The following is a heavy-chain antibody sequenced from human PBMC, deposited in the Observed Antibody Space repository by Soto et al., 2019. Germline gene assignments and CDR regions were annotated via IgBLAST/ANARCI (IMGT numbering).Heavy chain of an antibody. CDR2: INAGNGNT. CDR3: ARRDDSSGYYNYFFDY. V-gene: IGHV1-3*01. J-gene: IGHJ4*02. D-gene: IGHD3-22*01. CDR1: GYTFTSYA. Sequence: QVQLVQSGAEVKKPGASVKVSCKASGYTFTSYAMHWVRQAPGQRLEWMGWINAGNGNTKYSQKFQGRVTITRDTSASTAYMELSSLRSEDTAVYYCARRDDSSGYYNYFFDYWGQGTLVTVSS.